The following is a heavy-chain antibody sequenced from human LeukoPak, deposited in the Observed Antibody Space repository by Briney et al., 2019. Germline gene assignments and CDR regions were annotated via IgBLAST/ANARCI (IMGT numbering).Heavy chain of an antibody. Sequence: ETLSLTCTVSGGSISSYYWSWVRQAPGKGLEWVSSISSSSSYIYYADSVKGRFTISRDNAKNSLYLQMNSLRAEDTAVYYCARAGYYDSSGYYGMDVWGQGTTVTVSS. CDR1: GGSISSYY. V-gene: IGHV3-21*01. CDR2: ISSSSSYI. J-gene: IGHJ6*02. D-gene: IGHD3-22*01. CDR3: ARAGYYDSSGYYGMDV.